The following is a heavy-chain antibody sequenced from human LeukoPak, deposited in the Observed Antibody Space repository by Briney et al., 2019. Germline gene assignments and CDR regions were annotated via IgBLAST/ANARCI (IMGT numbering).Heavy chain of an antibody. J-gene: IGHJ5*02. CDR2: INPNSGGT. V-gene: IGHV1-2*04. D-gene: IGHD6-13*01. CDR3: ARGVGSSWYNWFDP. Sequence: ASVKVSCKASGYTFTGYYMHWVRQAPGQGLEWMGWINPNSGGTNYAQKFQGWVTMTRDTSISTAYMELSRLRSDDTAVYYCARGVGSSWYNWFDPWGQGTLVTVSS. CDR1: GYTFTGYY.